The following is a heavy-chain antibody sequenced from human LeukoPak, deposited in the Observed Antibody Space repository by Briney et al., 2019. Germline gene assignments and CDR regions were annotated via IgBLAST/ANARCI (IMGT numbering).Heavy chain of an antibody. CDR1: GFTFSSYA. CDR3: AKGTVVVPAAGDY. V-gene: IGHV3-23*01. D-gene: IGHD2-2*01. J-gene: IGHJ4*02. CDR2: ISGSGGST. Sequence: GGSLRLSCAASGFTFSSYAMSWVRQAPGKGLEWVSAISGSGGSTYCADSVKGRFTISRDNSKNTLYLQMNSLRAEDTAVYYCAKGTVVVPAAGDYWGQGTLVTVSS.